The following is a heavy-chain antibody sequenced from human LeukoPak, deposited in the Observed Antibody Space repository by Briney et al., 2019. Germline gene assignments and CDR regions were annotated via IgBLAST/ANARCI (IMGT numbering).Heavy chain of an antibody. CDR3: ARQLGYCSSTSCYGSIDY. V-gene: IGHV5-51*01. D-gene: IGHD2-2*01. CDR2: IYPSDSDT. CDR1: GYRFTSYW. Sequence: GESLKISCKGSGYRFTSYWIGWVRQMPGKGLEWMGIIYPSDSDTRYSPSFQGQVSISADKSISAAYLQWSSLKASDTAMYYCARQLGYCSSTSCYGSIDYWGQGILVTVSS. J-gene: IGHJ4*02.